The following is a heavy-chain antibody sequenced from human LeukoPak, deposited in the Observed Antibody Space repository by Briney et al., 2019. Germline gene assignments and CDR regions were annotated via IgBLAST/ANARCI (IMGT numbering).Heavy chain of an antibody. Sequence: GRSLRLSCAASGFTFSSYATHWVRQAPGKGLEWVAVISYDGSNKYYADSVKGRFTISRGNAKNTLYLQMNSLRVEDTAVYYCARGDGYAQRDWGQGTLVTVPS. V-gene: IGHV3-30-3*01. CDR3: ARGDGYAQRD. CDR1: GFTFSSYA. CDR2: ISYDGSNK. D-gene: IGHD5-12*01. J-gene: IGHJ4*02.